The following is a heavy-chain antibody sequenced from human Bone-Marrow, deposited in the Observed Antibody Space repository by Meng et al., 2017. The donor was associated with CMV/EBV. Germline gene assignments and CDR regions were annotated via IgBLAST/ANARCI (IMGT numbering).Heavy chain of an antibody. CDR2: INHSGST. D-gene: IGHD2-2*01. CDR1: GGSFSWYY. Sequence: QVQLQQWGVGLLMPSEALALPVSGYGGSFSWYYWSWMRQPPGKGLEWIGGINHSGSTNYNPSLKSRVTISVDTSKNQFSLKLSSVTAADTAVYYCVVGRGFDYWGQGTLVTVSS. V-gene: IGHV4-34*01. CDR3: VVGRGFDY. J-gene: IGHJ4*02.